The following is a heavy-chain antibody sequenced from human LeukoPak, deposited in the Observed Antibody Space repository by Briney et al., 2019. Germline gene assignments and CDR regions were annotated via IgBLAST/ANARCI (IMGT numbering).Heavy chain of an antibody. J-gene: IGHJ4*02. Sequence: GGSLRLSCAASGFTFSSYWMSWVRQAPGKGLEWVASIKQDGSEKYYVDSVKGRFTISRDNAKNSLYLQMNSLRAEDTAVYYCARDPCSSTSCYTPFDYWGQGTLVTVSS. CDR3: ARDPCSSTSCYTPFDY. CDR1: GFTFSSYW. CDR2: IKQDGSEK. D-gene: IGHD2-2*02. V-gene: IGHV3-7*03.